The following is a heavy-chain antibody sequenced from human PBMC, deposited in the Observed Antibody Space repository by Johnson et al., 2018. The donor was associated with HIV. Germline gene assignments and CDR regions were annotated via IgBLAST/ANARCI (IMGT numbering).Heavy chain of an antibody. CDR2: ISYDGSNK. J-gene: IGHJ3*02. V-gene: IGHV3-30*04. CDR1: GFTFSSYA. Sequence: QVQLVESGGGVVQPGRSLRLSCAASGFTFSSYAMHWVRQAPGKGLEWVAVISYDGSNKYYADSVKGRFTISRDNSTKTLYLQMNSLRAEDTAVYYCATFDAFDIWGQGTMVTVSS. CDR3: ATFDAFDI.